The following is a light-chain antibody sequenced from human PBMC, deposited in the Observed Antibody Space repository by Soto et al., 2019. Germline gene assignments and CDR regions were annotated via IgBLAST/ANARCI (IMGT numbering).Light chain of an antibody. J-gene: IGKJ4*01. CDR2: SAS. CDR1: QSISYY. Sequence: DIQMTQSPPSLSASVGDRVTITCRASQSISYYLNWYQLKPGKAPKLLIYSASTLQSGAPSRFSGSGSGTDFTLSISSLQPEDFATYYCQQSYSTPLTFGGGTKVEIK. V-gene: IGKV1-39*01. CDR3: QQSYSTPLT.